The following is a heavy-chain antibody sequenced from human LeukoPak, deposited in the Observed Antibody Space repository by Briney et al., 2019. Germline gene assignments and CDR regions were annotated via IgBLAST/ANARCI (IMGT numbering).Heavy chain of an antibody. CDR2: INPGDSDT. Sequence: GESLKISCKASGYSFTNYWVAWVRQMPGKGLEWMGIINPGDSDTRYSPSFQGQVTISADKSISTAYLQWSSLKASDTAMYYSARQWNLDYWGQGTLVTVSS. CDR1: GYSFTNYW. V-gene: IGHV5-51*01. J-gene: IGHJ4*02. CDR3: ARQWNLDY. D-gene: IGHD1-1*01.